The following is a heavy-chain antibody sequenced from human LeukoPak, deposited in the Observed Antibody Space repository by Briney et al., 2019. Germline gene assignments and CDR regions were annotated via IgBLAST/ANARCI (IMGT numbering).Heavy chain of an antibody. V-gene: IGHV1-18*01. CDR2: ISANNGNT. CDR3: ARGGYCSSTSCYGYYYYGMDV. Sequence: ASVTVSCKASGYTFTSYGISWVRQAPGQGLEWMGWISANNGNTNYAQKLQGRVTMTTDTSTSTAYMELRSLRSDDTAVYFCARGGYCSSTSCYGYYYYGMDVWGQGTTVTVSS. J-gene: IGHJ6*02. CDR1: GYTFTSYG. D-gene: IGHD2-2*03.